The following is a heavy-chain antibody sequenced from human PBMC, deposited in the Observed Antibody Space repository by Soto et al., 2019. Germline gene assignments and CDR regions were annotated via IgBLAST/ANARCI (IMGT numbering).Heavy chain of an antibody. D-gene: IGHD3-9*01. J-gene: IGHJ4*02. Sequence: PGGSLRLSCAASGFTLSSYAMSWVRQAPGEGLEWVSAVSRSGGNTYYANSVKGRVTISRDNSKNTLYLQMNSLRAEHTAEYYCAKDCGHYDILSSYPTFAYWDQGTLVTGAS. CDR3: AKDCGHYDILSSYPTFAY. CDR2: VSRSGGNT. V-gene: IGHV3-23*01. CDR1: GFTLSSYA.